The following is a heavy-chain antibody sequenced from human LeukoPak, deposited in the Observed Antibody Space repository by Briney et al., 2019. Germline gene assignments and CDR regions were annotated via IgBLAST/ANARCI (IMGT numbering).Heavy chain of an antibody. CDR3: ARVYYYYDSSGYRSFDY. J-gene: IGHJ4*02. Sequence: ASVKVSCKASGYTFTGYYMHWVRQAPGQGLEWMGRINPNSGGTNYAQKFQGRVTMTRDTSISTAYTELSRLRSDDTAVYYCARVYYYYDSSGYRSFDYWGQGTLVTVSS. CDR2: INPNSGGT. D-gene: IGHD3-22*01. V-gene: IGHV1-2*06. CDR1: GYTFTGYY.